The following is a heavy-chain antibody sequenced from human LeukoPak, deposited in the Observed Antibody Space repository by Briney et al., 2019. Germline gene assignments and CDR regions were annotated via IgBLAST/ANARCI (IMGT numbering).Heavy chain of an antibody. CDR2: MNPNSGNP. J-gene: IGHJ5*02. CDR3: AKAGVLTTMNADWFDP. D-gene: IGHD4-17*01. CDR1: GYTFTSYA. Sequence: ASVKVSCKASGYTFTSYAINWVRKATGQVLEWIGYMNPNSGNPGYRQKFQGRHTMTRNTSINSAYMELISLRSDDTAVYYCAKAGVLTTMNADWFDPWGQGTLVTVSS. V-gene: IGHV1-8*01.